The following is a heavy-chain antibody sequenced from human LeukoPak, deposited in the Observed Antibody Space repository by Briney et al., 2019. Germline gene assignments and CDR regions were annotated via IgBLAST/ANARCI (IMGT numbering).Heavy chain of an antibody. J-gene: IGHJ4*02. Sequence: GGSLRLSCAASGFTFSSYWMSWVRQAPGKGLEWVANIKQDGSEKYYVDSVKGRFTISRDNAKNSLYLQMNSLRAEDTAVYYCGVGTITIFGVVTRGDYWGQGTLVTVSS. CDR1: GFTFSSYW. V-gene: IGHV3-7*01. D-gene: IGHD3-3*01. CDR3: GVGTITIFGVVTRGDY. CDR2: IKQDGSEK.